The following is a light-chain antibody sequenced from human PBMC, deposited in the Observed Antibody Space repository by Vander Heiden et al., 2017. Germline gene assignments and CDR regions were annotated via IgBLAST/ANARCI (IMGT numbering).Light chain of an antibody. CDR2: DNN. V-gene: IGLV1-51*01. CDR3: STWDSSLSGVV. Sequence: QSVFTQPPSVSAAPGQKVTISCSGSSSNIANNYVSWYQQFQGTTPKLLISDNNKRPSGIPDRFSGSKSGTSATLGITGLQTGDEADYYCSTWDSSLSGVVFSGGTKVSVL. CDR1: SSNIANNY. J-gene: IGLJ3*02.